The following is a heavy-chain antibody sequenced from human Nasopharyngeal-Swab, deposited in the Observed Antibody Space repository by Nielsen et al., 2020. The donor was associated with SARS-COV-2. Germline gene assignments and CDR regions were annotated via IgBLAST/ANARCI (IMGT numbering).Heavy chain of an antibody. D-gene: IGHD3-10*01. CDR2: ISYDGSNK. Sequence: VRQAPGKGLEWVAVISYDGSNKYYADSVKGRFTISRDNSKNTLYLQMNSLRAEDTAVYYSAKLDMVRGVIITSYAFDIWGQGTMVTVSS. CDR3: AKLDMVRGVIITSYAFDI. J-gene: IGHJ3*02. V-gene: IGHV3-30*18.